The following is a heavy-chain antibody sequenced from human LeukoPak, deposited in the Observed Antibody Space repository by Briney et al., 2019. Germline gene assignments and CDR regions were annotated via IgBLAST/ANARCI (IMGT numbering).Heavy chain of an antibody. CDR1: GYTFTNYW. D-gene: IGHD3-10*01. CDR2: IYPGDSET. J-gene: IGHJ6*02. V-gene: IGHV5-51*01. CDR3: ARHDPYGSGSYGMDV. Sequence: GESLQISCNGSGYTFTNYWIGWVRQMPGEGREWMGIIYPGDSETRYSPSFQGQVTISADKSISTAFLQWSSLKASDTAMYYCARHDPYGSGSYGMDVWGQGTSVTVSS.